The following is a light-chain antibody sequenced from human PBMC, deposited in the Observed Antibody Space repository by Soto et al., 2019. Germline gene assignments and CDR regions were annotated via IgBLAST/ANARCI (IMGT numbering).Light chain of an antibody. CDR3: SSFTSSNKSV. CDR2: EVS. J-gene: IGLJ1*01. V-gene: IGLV2-14*02. CDR1: SSDVGSYNL. Sequence: QSVLTQPASVSGPPGQSIVISCNGSSSDVGSYNLVSWYQQYPGKAPKVMIYEVSSRPSGVSHRFSGSKSGNTASLTISGLQPEDEADYYCSSFTSSNKSVFGTGTKVTVL.